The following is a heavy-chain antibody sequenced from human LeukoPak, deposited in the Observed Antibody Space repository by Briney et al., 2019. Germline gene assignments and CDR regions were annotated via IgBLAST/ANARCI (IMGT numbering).Heavy chain of an antibody. V-gene: IGHV3-30*03. CDR1: GFTFSSSS. CDR3: ARDRPYFDN. D-gene: IGHD6-6*01. Sequence: PGGSLRLSSAASGFTFSSSSMHWVRQAPGKGLEWVAVISHDGSNKYYADSVKGRFTISRDNSKNTLFLQMNNLRPEDTAVYYCARDRPYFDNWGQGTLVTVSS. J-gene: IGHJ4*02. CDR2: ISHDGSNK.